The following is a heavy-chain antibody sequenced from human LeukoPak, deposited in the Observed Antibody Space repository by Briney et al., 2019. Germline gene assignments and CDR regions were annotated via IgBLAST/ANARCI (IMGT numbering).Heavy chain of an antibody. CDR3: ARGFPRFLEWPAPIVAPNWFVP. D-gene: IGHD3-3*01. J-gene: IGHJ5*02. Sequence: KSSETLSLTCTVPRGSISSYYWSSIRQPPGKGLEWIEHIYYSGSTNYNLSLKGRDTISVDTSQNQFSLELSSVPPADPAVHYLARGFPRFLEWPAPIVAPNWFVPWGQGTLVTVSS. V-gene: IGHV4-59*13. CDR2: IYYSGST. CDR1: RGSISSYY.